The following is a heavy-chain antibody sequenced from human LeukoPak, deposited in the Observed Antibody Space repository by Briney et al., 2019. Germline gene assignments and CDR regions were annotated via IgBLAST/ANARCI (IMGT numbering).Heavy chain of an antibody. CDR2: IRYDGSNK. CDR1: GFSFSSYG. CDR3: AKDVYGGNSGYFDY. D-gene: IGHD4-23*01. Sequence: PGGSLRLSCAASGFSFSSYGMHWVRQAPGKGLEWVAFIRYDGSNKYYADSVKGRFTISRDNSKNTLYLQMNSLRAEDTAVYYCAKDVYGGNSGYFDYWGQGTLVTVSS. V-gene: IGHV3-30*02. J-gene: IGHJ4*02.